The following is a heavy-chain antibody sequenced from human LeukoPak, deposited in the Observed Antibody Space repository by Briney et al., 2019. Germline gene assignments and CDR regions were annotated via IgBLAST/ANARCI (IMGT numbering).Heavy chain of an antibody. D-gene: IGHD4-17*01. J-gene: IGHJ4*02. CDR1: EFYFSSRA. Sequence: PGGSLRLSCAASEFYFSSRAMTWVRRAPGKGLEWVSAISISGSKTYYADSVKGRFTISRDNSKNTLYLQMNSLRAEDTAVYYCANEIRPNDYWGQGTQVTVSS. CDR2: ISISGSKT. CDR3: ANEIRPNDY. V-gene: IGHV3-23*01.